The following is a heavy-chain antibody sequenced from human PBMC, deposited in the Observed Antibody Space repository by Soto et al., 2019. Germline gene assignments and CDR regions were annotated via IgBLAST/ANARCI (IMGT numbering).Heavy chain of an antibody. CDR2: IIPIFGTA. D-gene: IGHD1-26*01. Sequence: QVQLVQSGAEVKKPGSSVKVSCKASGGTFSRYAISWVRQAPGQGLEWMGGIIPIFGTANYEQKFQGRVTTTADESTSTAYMELSSLLFEDTAVYYCARAIVGPTTTGWLDPWGQGTLVTVSS. CDR1: GGTFSRYA. CDR3: ARAIVGPTTTGWLDP. V-gene: IGHV1-69*01. J-gene: IGHJ5*02.